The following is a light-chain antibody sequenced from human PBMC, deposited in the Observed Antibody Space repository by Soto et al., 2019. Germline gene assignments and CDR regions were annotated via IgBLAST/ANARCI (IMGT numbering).Light chain of an antibody. CDR2: EVT. Sequence: QSALTQPASVSGSPGQSITISCTGTSSDGGVYNYVSWYQQHPGKAPKLMIYEVTNRPSGVSNRFSGSKSGNTASLTISGLQAEDEADYYCSSYTSRSTLVFGTGPKVTVL. CDR3: SSYTSRSTLV. CDR1: SSDGGVYNY. J-gene: IGLJ1*01. V-gene: IGLV2-14*01.